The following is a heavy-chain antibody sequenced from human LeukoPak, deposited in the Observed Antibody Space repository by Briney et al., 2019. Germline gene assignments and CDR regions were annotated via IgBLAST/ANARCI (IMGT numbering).Heavy chain of an antibody. J-gene: IGHJ4*02. V-gene: IGHV4-61*02. Sequence: SETLSLTCTDSGGSVNSPTDYWSWIRQPAGKGLEWIGRIHTSGITNYNPSLKSRVTMSVDTSKNQFFLKVSSVTAADTAVYFCATGAGPLDYWGQGILVTVSS. CDR1: GGSVNSPTDY. CDR2: IHTSGIT. D-gene: IGHD3-10*01. CDR3: ATGAGPLDY.